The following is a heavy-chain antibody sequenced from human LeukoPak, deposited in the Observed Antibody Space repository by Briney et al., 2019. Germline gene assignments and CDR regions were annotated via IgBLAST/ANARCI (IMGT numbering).Heavy chain of an antibody. CDR3: AKDLHFDWLLFDY. Sequence: GGSLRLSCAASGFTFSSYAMSWVRQAPGKGLEWVSAISGSGGSTYYADSVKGRFTISRDNSKNSLYLQMNSLRAEDTAVYYCAKDLHFDWLLFDYWGQGTLVTVSS. CDR2: ISGSGGST. D-gene: IGHD3-9*01. CDR1: GFTFSSYA. V-gene: IGHV3-23*01. J-gene: IGHJ4*02.